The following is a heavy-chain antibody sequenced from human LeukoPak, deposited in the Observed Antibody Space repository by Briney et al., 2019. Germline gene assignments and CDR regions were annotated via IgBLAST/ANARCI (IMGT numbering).Heavy chain of an antibody. D-gene: IGHD2-21*02. CDR1: GFTFNRCW. J-gene: IGHJ1*01. CDR3: TSWGDTTAEYFQR. V-gene: IGHV3-7*01. CDR2: INPDGRDT. Sequence: GGSLRLSCVVSGFTFNRCWMNWVRQAPGKGLEWVAHINPDGRDTYYVDSVKGRSTISRDNAQNSMYLQMNSLRVEDTAVYYCTSWGDTTAEYFQRWGQGTLVTVSS.